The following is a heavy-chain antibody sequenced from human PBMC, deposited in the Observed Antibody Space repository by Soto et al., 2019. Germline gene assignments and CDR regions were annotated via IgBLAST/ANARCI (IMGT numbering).Heavy chain of an antibody. V-gene: IGHV3-9*01. CDR3: VKGTFSSSKVIFDY. CDR1: GFIFEYYD. CDR2: ISSNSGAI. Sequence: HPGGSLRLSCVGSGFIFEYYDMHWVRQVQGKGLEWVSSISSNSGAIKYADSVKGRFTLSRDNAKNSMYLEMNSLRVEDTAFYFCVKGTFSSSKVIFDYWGQGTLVTVPS. J-gene: IGHJ4*02. D-gene: IGHD6-6*01.